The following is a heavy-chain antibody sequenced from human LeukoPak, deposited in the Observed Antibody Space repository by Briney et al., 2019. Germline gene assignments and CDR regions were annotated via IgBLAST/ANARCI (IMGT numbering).Heavy chain of an antibody. Sequence: GGSLRLSCAASGFTFSSYAMNWVRQAPGKGLEWVSGISGSGTNTYYADSVKGRFTISRDNSKNTLYMQMNSLRAEDTAVYYCARRSGSYNGRYYYYMDVWGKGTTVTISS. CDR1: GFTFSSYA. D-gene: IGHD3-10*01. CDR3: ARRSGSYNGRYYYYMDV. J-gene: IGHJ6*03. CDR2: ISGSGTNT. V-gene: IGHV3-23*01.